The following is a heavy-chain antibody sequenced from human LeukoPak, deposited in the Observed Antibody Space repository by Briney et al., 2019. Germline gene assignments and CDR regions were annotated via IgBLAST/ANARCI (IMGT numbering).Heavy chain of an antibody. Sequence: PSETLSLTCAVYGGSFSGYYWSWIRQPPGKGLEWIGEIYHSGSTNYNPSLKSRVTISVDKSKNQFSLKLSSVTAADTAVYYCAREVYYYDSSGYYLDYWGQGTLVTVSS. J-gene: IGHJ4*02. CDR2: IYHSGST. CDR1: GGSFSGYY. V-gene: IGHV4-34*01. D-gene: IGHD3-22*01. CDR3: AREVYYYDSSGYYLDY.